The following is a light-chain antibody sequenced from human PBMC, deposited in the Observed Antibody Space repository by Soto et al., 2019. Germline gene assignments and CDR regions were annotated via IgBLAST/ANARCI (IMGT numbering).Light chain of an antibody. CDR1: SSDVGGYNY. CDR3: SSYTSTNTLEAVV. Sequence: QSALTQPASVSGSPGQSITISCTGTSSDVGGYNYVSWYQQHPGKAPKLVIYDVSNRPLGISNRFSGSKSGTTASLTISGLQAEDEAFYYCSSYTSTNTLEAVVFGGGTKLTVL. V-gene: IGLV2-14*01. CDR2: DVS. J-gene: IGLJ2*01.